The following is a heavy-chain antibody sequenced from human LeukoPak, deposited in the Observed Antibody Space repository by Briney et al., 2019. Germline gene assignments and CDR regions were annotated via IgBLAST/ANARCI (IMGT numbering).Heavy chain of an antibody. CDR2: ISYDGSNK. CDR3: ASVMVRGDDAFDI. V-gene: IGHV3-30*04. CDR1: GFTFSSYA. J-gene: IGHJ3*02. D-gene: IGHD3-10*01. Sequence: GRSLRLSCAASGFTFSSYAMHWVRQAPGKGLEWVAVISYDGSNKYYADSVKGRFTISRDNSKNTLYLQMNSLRAEDTAVYYCASVMVRGDDAFDIWGQGTMVTVSS.